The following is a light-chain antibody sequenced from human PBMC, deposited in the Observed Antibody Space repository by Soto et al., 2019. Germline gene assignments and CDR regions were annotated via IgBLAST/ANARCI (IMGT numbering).Light chain of an antibody. CDR1: QSVSSN. CDR2: GAS. CDR3: QQYNCWWIT. Sequence: ELVMTLSPATLSVSPGERATLSCRASQSVSSNLAWYQQQPGQAPRLLIYGASTRATGIPARFSGSGSGTEFTLTISSLQSEDFAVYYCQQYNCWWITFGQGTRLEIK. J-gene: IGKJ5*01. V-gene: IGKV3-15*01.